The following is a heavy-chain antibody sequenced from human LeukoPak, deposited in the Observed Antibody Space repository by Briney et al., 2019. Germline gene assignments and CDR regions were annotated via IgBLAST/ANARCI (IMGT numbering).Heavy chain of an antibody. V-gene: IGHV3-30*18. D-gene: IGHD3-22*01. CDR2: ISYDGSNK. Sequence: PGRSLRLSCAASGFTFSSYGMHWVRQAPGKGLEWVAVISYDGSNKYYADSVKGRFTIPRDNAKNSLFLQINSLRAEDTAVYYCANGGTYSSGPWGQGTLVTVSS. CDR1: GFTFSSYG. CDR3: ANGGTYSSGP. J-gene: IGHJ5*02.